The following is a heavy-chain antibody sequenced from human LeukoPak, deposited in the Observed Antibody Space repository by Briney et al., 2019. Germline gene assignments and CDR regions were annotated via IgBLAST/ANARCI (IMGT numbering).Heavy chain of an antibody. D-gene: IGHD3-22*01. V-gene: IGHV1-2*02. J-gene: IGHJ4*02. CDR1: GYTFTGYY. CDR2: INPNSGGT. CDR3: ARDPPPTTYYYDSSGYYPFDY. Sequence: ASVKVSCKACGYTFTGYYMHWVRQAPGQGLEWMGCINPNSGGTNYAQKFQGRVTMTRDTSISTAYMELSRLRSDDTAVYYCARDPPPTTYYYDSSGYYPFDYWGQGTLVTVSS.